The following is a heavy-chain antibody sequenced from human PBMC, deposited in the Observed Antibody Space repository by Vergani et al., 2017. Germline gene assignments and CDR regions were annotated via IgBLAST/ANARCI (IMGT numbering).Heavy chain of an antibody. D-gene: IGHD6-6*01. CDR3: ARDGWYSSSSGYFDL. J-gene: IGHJ2*01. Sequence: VQLVESGGGLIQPGGSLRLSCAASGFTVSSNYMSWVRQAPGKGLEWVAVIWYDGSNKYYADSVKGRFTISRDNSKNTLYLQMNSLRAEDTAVYYCARDGWYSSSSGYFDLWGRGTLVTVSS. CDR2: IWYDGSNK. V-gene: IGHV3-33*08. CDR1: GFTVSSNY.